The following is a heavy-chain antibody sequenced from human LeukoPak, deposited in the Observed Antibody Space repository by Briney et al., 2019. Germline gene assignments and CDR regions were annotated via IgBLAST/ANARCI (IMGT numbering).Heavy chain of an antibody. J-gene: IGHJ4*02. D-gene: IGHD3-16*01. CDR3: ARVSRSGSWGFFDY. Sequence: GGSLRLSCAASGFTFSSNERSWVRQAPGKGLEWVSYISATGCTIYYTDSVKGRFTISRDNAKNSLYLQMNSLRAEDTAVYYCARVSRSGSWGFFDYWGQGTLVTVSS. V-gene: IGHV3-48*03. CDR1: GFTFSSNE. CDR2: ISATGCTI.